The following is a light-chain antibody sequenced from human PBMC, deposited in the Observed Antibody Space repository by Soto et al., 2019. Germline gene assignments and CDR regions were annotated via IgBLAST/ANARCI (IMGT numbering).Light chain of an antibody. CDR1: QSISSW. J-gene: IGKJ1*01. CDR2: KAS. V-gene: IGKV1-5*03. Sequence: DIQMTQSPSTLSASVGDRVTITCRASQSISSWLAWYQQKPGKAPKLLIYKASSLESGVPSRFSGSGSGTEFTLTTSSLQPDDFATYYCQQYNRPWTFGQGTKVEIK. CDR3: QQYNRPWT.